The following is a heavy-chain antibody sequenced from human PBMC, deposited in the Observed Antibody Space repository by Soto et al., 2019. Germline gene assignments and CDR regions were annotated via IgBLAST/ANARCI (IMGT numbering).Heavy chain of an antibody. Sequence: SETLALTCTVSGGSISSGGYYWSWIRQHPGKGLEWIGYIYYSGSTYYNPSLKSRVTISVDTSKNQFSLKLSSVTATDTAVYYCASSMEWLWYYFDYWGQGTLVTVSS. CDR3: ASSMEWLWYYFDY. J-gene: IGHJ4*02. D-gene: IGHD3-3*01. V-gene: IGHV4-31*03. CDR2: IYYSGST. CDR1: GGSISSGGYY.